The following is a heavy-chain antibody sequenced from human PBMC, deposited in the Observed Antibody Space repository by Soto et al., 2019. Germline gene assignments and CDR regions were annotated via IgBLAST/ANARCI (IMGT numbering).Heavy chain of an antibody. V-gene: IGHV4-4*07. Sequence: SETLSLTCTVSGGSISSYYWSWIRQPAGKGLEWIGRIYTSGSTNYNPSLKSRVTMSVDTSKNQFSLKLSSVSAADTAVYYCARDDGIYYYYSSGYIDWGKGNLVTVSS. D-gene: IGHD3-22*01. CDR1: GGSISSYY. CDR3: ARDDGIYYYYSSGYID. CDR2: IYTSGST. J-gene: IGHJ4*02.